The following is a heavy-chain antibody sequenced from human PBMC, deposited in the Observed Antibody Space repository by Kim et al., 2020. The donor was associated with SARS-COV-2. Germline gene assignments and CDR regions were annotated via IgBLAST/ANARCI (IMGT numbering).Heavy chain of an antibody. D-gene: IGHD1-26*01. Sequence: AQKFQGRIIMTRDMSTSTVYMELSSLRSDDTAVYYCARAGFSGSHTYFDYWGQGTLVTVSS. V-gene: IGHV1-46*01. J-gene: IGHJ4*02. CDR3: ARAGFSGSHTYFDY.